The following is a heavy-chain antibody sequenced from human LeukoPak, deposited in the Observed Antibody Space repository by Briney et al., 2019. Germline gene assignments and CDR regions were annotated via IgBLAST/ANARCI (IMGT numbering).Heavy chain of an antibody. D-gene: IGHD6-13*01. V-gene: IGHV3-66*01. CDR1: GFTVSSNY. CDR2: IYSGGST. CDR3: TKSSTSSWIFDY. Sequence: GGSLRLSCAASGFTVSSNYMSWVRQAPGKGLEWVSVIYSGGSTYYADSVKGRFTISRDNSKNTLYLQLNSLRAEDTAVYCCTKSSTSSWIFDYWGQGTLVTVPS. J-gene: IGHJ4*02.